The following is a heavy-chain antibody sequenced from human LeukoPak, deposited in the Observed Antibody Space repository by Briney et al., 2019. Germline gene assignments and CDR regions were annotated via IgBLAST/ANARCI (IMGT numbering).Heavy chain of an antibody. CDR3: ATQYAQFYDF. J-gene: IGHJ4*02. CDR1: GYTFDNYW. Sequence: GSLKISCKASGYTFDNYWISWVRLMPGKGLEWMGIIYPGDSNARYNPSFQGHVTMSVDRSIDTAYLQWSSLQASDTATYYCATQYAQFYDFWGQGTLVTVSS. CDR2: IYPGDSNA. D-gene: IGHD2-8*01. V-gene: IGHV5-51*01.